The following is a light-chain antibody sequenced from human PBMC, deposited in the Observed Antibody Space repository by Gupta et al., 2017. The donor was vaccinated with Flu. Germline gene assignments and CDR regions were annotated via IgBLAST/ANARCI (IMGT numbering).Light chain of an antibody. J-gene: IGKJ2*04. Sequence: EIVLTQSPATLSLSPGERATLSCRASQSVSSYLAWYQQKPGQAPRLLIYDASNRATGIPARFSGSGSGTYFPLTISSLEPEDVAVYYCQQRSNWPWSFGQGTKLEIK. CDR3: QQRSNWPWS. CDR1: QSVSSY. CDR2: DAS. V-gene: IGKV3-11*01.